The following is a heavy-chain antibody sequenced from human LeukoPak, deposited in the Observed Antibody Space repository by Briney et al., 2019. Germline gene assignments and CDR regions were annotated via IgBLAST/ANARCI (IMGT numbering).Heavy chain of an antibody. Sequence: ASVKVSCKASGYTFTGYYMHWVRQAPGQGLEWMGWINPNSGGTNYAQKFQGRVTMTRDTSISTAYMELSRLRSDDTAVYYCAREDSAGIAAAGTCYYGMDVWGQGTTVTVSS. CDR1: GYTFTGYY. J-gene: IGHJ6*02. CDR2: INPNSGGT. D-gene: IGHD6-13*01. CDR3: AREDSAGIAAAGTCYYGMDV. V-gene: IGHV1-2*02.